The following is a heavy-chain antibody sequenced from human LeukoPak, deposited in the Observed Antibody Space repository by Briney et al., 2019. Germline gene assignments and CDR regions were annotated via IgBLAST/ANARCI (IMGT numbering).Heavy chain of an antibody. Sequence: KPSETLSLTCTVSGGSISSSSYYWGWIRQPSGKGLEWIGSIYYSGSTYYNPSLKSRVTISVDTSKNQFSLKLSSVTAADAAVYYCARQVGATTSSYYYYYGMDVWGQGTTVTVSS. CDR2: IYYSGST. CDR1: GGSISSSSYY. V-gene: IGHV4-39*01. CDR3: ARQVGATTSSYYYYYGMDV. J-gene: IGHJ6*02. D-gene: IGHD1-26*01.